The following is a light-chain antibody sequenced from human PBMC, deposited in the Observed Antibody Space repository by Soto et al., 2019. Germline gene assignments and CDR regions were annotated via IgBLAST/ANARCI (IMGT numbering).Light chain of an antibody. Sequence: EIQMTQSPSYLSASVGDSVTITCRASQSISSWLAWYQQKPGEAPKVLIYDASSLETGVPSRFSGSGSGTEFTLTISSLQPDDFATYYCQQYNTYWTFGQGTKVDIK. V-gene: IGKV1-5*01. CDR2: DAS. CDR3: QQYNTYWT. J-gene: IGKJ1*01. CDR1: QSISSW.